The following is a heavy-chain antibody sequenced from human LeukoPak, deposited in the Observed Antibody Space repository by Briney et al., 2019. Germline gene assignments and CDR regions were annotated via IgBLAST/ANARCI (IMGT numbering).Heavy chain of an antibody. CDR2: ISSSTSYI. J-gene: IGHJ4*02. D-gene: IGHD4-17*01. CDR3: ARAGGSTVSHSDY. CDR1: GFTFSDYY. V-gene: IGHV3-11*06. Sequence: GGSLRLSCAASGFTFSDYYMSWIRQAPGKGLEWVSSISSSTSYIYYADSVKGRFTISKDNAKNSLYLQMNSLRAEDTAVYYCARAGGSTVSHSDYWGQGTLVTVSS.